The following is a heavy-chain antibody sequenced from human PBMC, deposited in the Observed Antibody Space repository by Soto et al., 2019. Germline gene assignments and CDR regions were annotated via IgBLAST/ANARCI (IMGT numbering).Heavy chain of an antibody. CDR3: AQDSYSALSSGHYYYFDF. Sequence: GGSLRLSCAASRFTFSTFAMSWVRQAPGKGLEWVAAISGGGANTYYADSVKGRFTISRDNSKNTLYLQMDSLRAEDTAIYFCAQDSYSALSSGHYYYFDFWGQGTLVTVSS. CDR1: RFTFSTFA. V-gene: IGHV3-23*01. CDR2: ISGGGANT. J-gene: IGHJ4*02. D-gene: IGHD3-3*01.